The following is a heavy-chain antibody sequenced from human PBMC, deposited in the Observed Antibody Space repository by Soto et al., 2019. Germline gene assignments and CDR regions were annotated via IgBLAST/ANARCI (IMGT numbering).Heavy chain of an antibody. CDR1: GISITSYY. D-gene: IGHD4-17*01. CDR3: ARWTTVDFDH. V-gene: IGHV4-59*01. J-gene: IGHJ4*02. CDR2: IYYSESI. Sequence: LSETLSLTCTVSGISITSYYWSWIRQPPGKGLEWIGSIYYSESINYNPSLKSRATVSVDTSKNQFSLKLNSLTAADTAVYYCARWTTVDFDHWGQGTLVTVSS.